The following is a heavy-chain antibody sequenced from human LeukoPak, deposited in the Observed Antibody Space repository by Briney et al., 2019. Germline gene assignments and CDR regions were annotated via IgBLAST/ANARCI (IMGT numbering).Heavy chain of an antibody. CDR2: IYYSGST. D-gene: IGHD6-19*01. V-gene: IGHV4-31*03. Sequence: SETLSLTCTVSGGSISRGGYYWSWIRQHPGKGLEWIGYIYYSGSTYYNPSLKSRVTISVDTSKNQFSLKLSSVTAADTAVYYCARGVLVRGIAVAGTGDWGQGTLVTVSS. CDR1: GGSISRGGYY. CDR3: ARGVLVRGIAVAGTGD. J-gene: IGHJ4*02.